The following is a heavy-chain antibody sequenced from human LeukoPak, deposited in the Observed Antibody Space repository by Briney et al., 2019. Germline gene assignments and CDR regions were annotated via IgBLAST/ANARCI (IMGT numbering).Heavy chain of an antibody. CDR2: MNPNSGNT. J-gene: IGHJ3*02. Sequence: GASVKVSCKASGYTFTSYDINWVRQATGQGLEWMGSMNPNSGNTGYAQKFQGRVTITRNTSISTAYMELSSLRSEDTAVYYCARNLAAAGWYDAFDIWGQGTMVTVSS. V-gene: IGHV1-8*03. D-gene: IGHD6-13*01. CDR1: GYTFTSYD. CDR3: ARNLAAAGWYDAFDI.